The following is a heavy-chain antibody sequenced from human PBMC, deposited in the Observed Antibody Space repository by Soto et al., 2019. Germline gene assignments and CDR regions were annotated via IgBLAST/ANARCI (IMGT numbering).Heavy chain of an antibody. CDR2: ISAYNGNT. J-gene: IGHJ5*02. V-gene: IGHV1-18*01. Sequence: ASVKVSCKASGYTFTSYGISWVRQAPGQGLEWMGWISAYNGNTNYAQKLQGRVTMTTDTSTSTAYMELRSLRPDDTAVYYCARDLVVVVPAAMGWFDPWGQGTLVTVSS. CDR1: GYTFTSYG. CDR3: ARDLVVVVPAAMGWFDP. D-gene: IGHD2-2*01.